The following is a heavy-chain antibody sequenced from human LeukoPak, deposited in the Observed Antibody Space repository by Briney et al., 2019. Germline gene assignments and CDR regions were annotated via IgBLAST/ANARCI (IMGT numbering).Heavy chain of an antibody. Sequence: SGTLSLTCAVSGGSISSSNWWSWVRQPPGKGLEWIGEINHSGSTNYNPSLKSRVTISVDTSKNQFSLKLSSVTAADTAVYYCARVRAYYDFWSGYEGGYFDYWGQGTLVTVSS. CDR2: INHSGST. CDR1: GGSISSSNW. CDR3: ARVRAYYDFWSGYEGGYFDY. V-gene: IGHV4-4*02. J-gene: IGHJ4*02. D-gene: IGHD3-3*01.